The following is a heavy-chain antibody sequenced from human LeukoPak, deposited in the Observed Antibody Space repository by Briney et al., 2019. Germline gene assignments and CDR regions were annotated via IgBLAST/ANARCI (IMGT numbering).Heavy chain of an antibody. J-gene: IGHJ4*02. Sequence: PRGSLRLSCAASGFTFSDYYMSWIRQAPGKGLEWVSYISSSGSTIYYADSVKGRFTISRDNAKNSLYLQMNSLRAGDTAVYYCARSRSPFDWLLSYFDYWGQGTLVTVSS. CDR1: GFTFSDYY. D-gene: IGHD3-9*01. CDR2: ISSSGSTI. V-gene: IGHV3-11*01. CDR3: ARSRSPFDWLLSYFDY.